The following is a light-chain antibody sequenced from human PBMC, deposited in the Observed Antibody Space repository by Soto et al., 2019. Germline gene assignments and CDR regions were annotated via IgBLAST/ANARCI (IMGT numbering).Light chain of an antibody. Sequence: DIQVTQSPSSVSASVGDRVTITCRASHDIAAYLAWYQHKPGRAPELLIHAASSLQSGVPSRFSGSGSGTDFTLTINSLQPEDFATYYCQQAYSFPITFGQGTRLEI. CDR1: HDIAAY. J-gene: IGKJ5*01. CDR3: QQAYSFPIT. CDR2: AAS. V-gene: IGKV1D-12*01.